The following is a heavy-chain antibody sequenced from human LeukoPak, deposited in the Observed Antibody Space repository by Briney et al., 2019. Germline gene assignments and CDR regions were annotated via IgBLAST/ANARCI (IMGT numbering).Heavy chain of an antibody. Sequence: ASVKVSCKASGYTFTSYGISWVRQAPGQGLEWMGWISAYDGNTNYAQKLQGRVTMTTDTSTSTAYMELRSLRSDDTAVYYCHPSYYDSSGYYTPLDYWGQGTLVTVSS. CDR3: HPSYYDSSGYYTPLDY. CDR2: ISAYDGNT. D-gene: IGHD3-22*01. V-gene: IGHV1-18*01. J-gene: IGHJ4*02. CDR1: GYTFTSYG.